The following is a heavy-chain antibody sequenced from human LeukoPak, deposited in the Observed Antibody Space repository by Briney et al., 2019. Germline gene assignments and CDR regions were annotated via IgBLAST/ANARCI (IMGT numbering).Heavy chain of an antibody. J-gene: IGHJ4*02. D-gene: IGHD1-26*01. Sequence: GGSLRLSCAASGFTFSSYAMSWVRQAPGKGLEWVSTISGSGDSTYYADSVKGRFTISRDNSKNTLYLQMNSLGAEDTAVYYCAKDHRVGAPYDVYFDYWGQGTLVTVSS. CDR1: GFTFSSYA. CDR3: AKDHRVGAPYDVYFDY. V-gene: IGHV3-23*01. CDR2: ISGSGDST.